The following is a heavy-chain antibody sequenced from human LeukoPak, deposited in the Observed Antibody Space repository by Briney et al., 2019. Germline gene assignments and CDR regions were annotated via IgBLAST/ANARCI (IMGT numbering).Heavy chain of an antibody. CDR2: ISYSGST. Sequence: SETLSLTCTVSGGSINYYYWSWLRQPPGKGLEWIEYISYSGSTSNNPSLKSRVTISIDTSKNQFSLKLTSVTAADTAVYYCARGLGKLSFPFDYWGQGTLVTVSS. V-gene: IGHV4-59*01. D-gene: IGHD3-16*02. CDR3: ARGLGKLSFPFDY. J-gene: IGHJ4*02. CDR1: GGSINYYY.